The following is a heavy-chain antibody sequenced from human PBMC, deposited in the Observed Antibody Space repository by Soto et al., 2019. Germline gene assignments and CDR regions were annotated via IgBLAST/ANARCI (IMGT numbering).Heavy chain of an antibody. Sequence: GGSLRLSCAASGLTFSTYAMSWVRQAPGKGLEWVSVISGGGGSTYYADSVKGRFTISRDNSKNTLYLDMNSLRAEDTAIYYCAKDGYTSSWYRDYFHYWGQGTLVTVSS. CDR2: ISGGGGST. J-gene: IGHJ4*02. CDR1: GLTFSTYA. D-gene: IGHD6-13*01. V-gene: IGHV3-23*01. CDR3: AKDGYTSSWYRDYFHY.